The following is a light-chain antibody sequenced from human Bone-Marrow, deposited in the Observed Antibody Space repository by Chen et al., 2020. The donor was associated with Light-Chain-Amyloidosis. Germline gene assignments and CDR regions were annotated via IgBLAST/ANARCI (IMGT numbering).Light chain of an antibody. CDR3: QSYQGSSQGV. CDR1: SGSIATNY. Sequence: NFMLTQPHSASESPGKTVIISCTRSSGSIATNYVQWYQQRPGSSPTTVIYEDDQRPSGVPDRLSGAIDRASNSASLTISGLKTEDEADYYCQSYQGSSQGVFGGGTKLTVL. V-gene: IGLV6-57*01. CDR2: EDD. J-gene: IGLJ3*02.